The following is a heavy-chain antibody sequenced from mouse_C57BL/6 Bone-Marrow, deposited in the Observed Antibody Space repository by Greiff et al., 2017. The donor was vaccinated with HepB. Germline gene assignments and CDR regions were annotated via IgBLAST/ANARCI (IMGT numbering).Heavy chain of an antibody. Sequence: QVQLQQPGAELVKPGASVKMSCKASGYTFTSYWITWVKQRPGQGLEWIGDIYPGSGSTNYTEKFKSKATLTVDTPSSTAYMQLSSLTSEDYAVYYCARLRPSFAYWGPGTLVTVSA. V-gene: IGHV1-55*01. D-gene: IGHD2-4*01. J-gene: IGHJ3*01. CDR2: IYPGSGST. CDR3: ARLRPSFAY. CDR1: GYTFTSYW.